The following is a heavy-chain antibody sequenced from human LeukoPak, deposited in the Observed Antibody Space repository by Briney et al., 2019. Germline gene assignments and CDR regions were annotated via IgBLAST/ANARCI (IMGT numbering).Heavy chain of an antibody. V-gene: IGHV4-59*01. J-gene: IGHJ4*02. D-gene: IGHD5-18*01. CDR2: IYYSGST. CDR1: GGSISSYY. CDR3: ARVRRGYGLDY. Sequence: SETLSLTCTVSGGSISSYYWSWIRQPPGKGLEWIGYIYYSGSTNYNPSLKSRVTISVDTSKNQFSLKLSSVTAADTAVYYCARVRRGYGLDYWGQGALVTVSS.